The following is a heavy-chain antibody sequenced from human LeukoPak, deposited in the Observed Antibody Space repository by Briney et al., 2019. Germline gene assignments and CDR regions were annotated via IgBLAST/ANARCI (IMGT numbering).Heavy chain of an antibody. Sequence: GGSLRLSCAASGFTFSSCSMNWVRQAPGKGLEWVSYISSSSSTIYYADSVKGRFTISRDNAKNSLYLQMNSLRDEDTAVYYCARGRKSSDPRWFDPWGQGTLVTVSS. CDR3: ARGRKSSDPRWFDP. CDR2: ISSSSSTI. D-gene: IGHD3-22*01. V-gene: IGHV3-48*02. CDR1: GFTFSSCS. J-gene: IGHJ5*02.